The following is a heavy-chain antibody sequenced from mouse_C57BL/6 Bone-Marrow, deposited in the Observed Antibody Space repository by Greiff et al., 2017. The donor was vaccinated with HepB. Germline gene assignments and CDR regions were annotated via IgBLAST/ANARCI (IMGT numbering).Heavy chain of an antibody. V-gene: IGHV1-69*01. D-gene: IGHD2-4*01. Sequence: QVQLQQPGAELVLPGASVKLSCKASGYTFTSYWMHWVKQRPGQGLEWIGEIDPSDSYTNYNQKFKGKSTLTVDKSSSTAYMQLSSLTSEDSAVYYCARFDYGDYWGQGTTLTVSS. CDR2: IDPSDSYT. CDR3: ARFDYGDY. CDR1: GYTFTSYW. J-gene: IGHJ2*01.